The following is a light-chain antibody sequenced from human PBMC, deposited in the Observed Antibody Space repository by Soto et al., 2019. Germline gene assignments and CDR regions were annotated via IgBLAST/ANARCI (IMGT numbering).Light chain of an antibody. Sequence: SVLTQPASVSGSPGQSITISCTGTSSDVGSYNLVSWYQQHPGKAPKLMIYEATRRPSGVSDRFSGSRSGNTASLTISGLQAEDEADYYCCSYASSSTYVFGTGTKVTV. CDR2: EAT. CDR1: SSDVGSYNL. CDR3: CSYASSSTYV. V-gene: IGLV2-23*01. J-gene: IGLJ1*01.